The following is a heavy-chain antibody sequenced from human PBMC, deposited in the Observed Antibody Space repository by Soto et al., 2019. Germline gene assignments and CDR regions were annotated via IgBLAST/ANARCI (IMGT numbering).Heavy chain of an antibody. CDR3: AGGFFLWEEDAFDI. V-gene: IGHV4-34*01. CDR1: GGSFSGYY. J-gene: IGHJ3*02. CDR2: INHSGST. Sequence: SETLSLTCAVYGGSFSGYYWSWIRQPPGKGLEWIGEINHSGSTNSNPSLKSRVTISVDTSKNQFSLKLSSVTAADTAVYYCAGGFFLWEEDAFDIWGQGTMVTVSS. D-gene: IGHD1-26*01.